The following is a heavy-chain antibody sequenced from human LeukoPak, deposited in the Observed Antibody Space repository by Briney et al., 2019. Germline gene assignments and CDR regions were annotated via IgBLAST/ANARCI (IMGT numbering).Heavy chain of an antibody. J-gene: IGHJ6*02. CDR2: IYYSGST. CDR3: ASSPSSSWTNYYYYYGMDV. CDR1: GGSISSSSYY. V-gene: IGHV4-39*01. D-gene: IGHD6-13*01. Sequence: PSETLSLTCTVSGGSISSSSYYWGWIRQPPGKGLEWIGSIYYSGSTYYNPSLKGRVTISVDTSKNQFSLKLSSVTAADTAVYYCASSPSSSWTNYYYYYGMDVWGQGTTVTVSS.